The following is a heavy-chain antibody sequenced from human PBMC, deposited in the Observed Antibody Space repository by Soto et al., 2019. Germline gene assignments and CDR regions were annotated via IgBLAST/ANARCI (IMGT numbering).Heavy chain of an antibody. CDR1: GGSISSSSYY. D-gene: IGHD3-16*01. CDR2: IYYSGST. CDR3: ARLYIGGSWLH. V-gene: IGHV4-39*01. J-gene: IGHJ4*02. Sequence: QLQLQESGPGLVKPSETLSLTCTVSGGSISSSSYYWGWIRQPPGKGLEWIGSIYYSGSTYYNPSLKSRVSISVDTSKDRFALKLRSVSGADTAVYYWARLYIGGSWLHWGQGTLVTVSS.